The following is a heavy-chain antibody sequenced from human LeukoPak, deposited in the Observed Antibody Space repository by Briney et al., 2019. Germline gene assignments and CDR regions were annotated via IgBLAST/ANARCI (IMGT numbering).Heavy chain of an antibody. CDR1: GGSISSYY. CDR2: IYYNGST. CDR3: ARHGDGMDV. V-gene: IGHV4-59*08. D-gene: IGHD2-15*01. Sequence: SSETLSLTCTVSGGSISSYYWSWIRQPPGKGLEWIGYIYYNGSTNYNPSLKSRVTISVDTSKNQFSLKLSSVTAADTAVYYCARHGDGMDVWGQGTTVTVSS. J-gene: IGHJ6*02.